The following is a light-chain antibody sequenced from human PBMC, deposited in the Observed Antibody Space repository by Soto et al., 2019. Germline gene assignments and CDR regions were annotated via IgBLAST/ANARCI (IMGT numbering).Light chain of an antibody. V-gene: IGKV3-15*01. Sequence: EIVMTQSPATLSVSTGEGTPRTCRASQGIGDTLAWYQQKPGQAPRLLIYETSIRASGVPARFSGSRSGTEFTLTISSLQSEDFAVYYCQHYVNWPFTFGGGTKVDIK. CDR1: QGIGDT. J-gene: IGKJ4*01. CDR3: QHYVNWPFT. CDR2: ETS.